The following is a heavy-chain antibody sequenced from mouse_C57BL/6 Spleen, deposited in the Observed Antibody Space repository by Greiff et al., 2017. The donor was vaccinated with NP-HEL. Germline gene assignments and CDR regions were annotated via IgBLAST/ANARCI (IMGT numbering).Heavy chain of an antibody. CDR3: ARFSSFYYAMDY. Sequence: QVQLQQSGTELVKPGASVKLSCKASGYTFTSYWMHWVKQRPGQGLEWIGNINPSNGGTNYNEKFKSKATLTVDKSSSTAYMQLSSLTSEDSAVYYCARFSSFYYAMDYWGQGTSVTVSS. J-gene: IGHJ4*01. V-gene: IGHV1-53*01. CDR2: INPSNGGT. CDR1: GYTFTSYW. D-gene: IGHD1-1*01.